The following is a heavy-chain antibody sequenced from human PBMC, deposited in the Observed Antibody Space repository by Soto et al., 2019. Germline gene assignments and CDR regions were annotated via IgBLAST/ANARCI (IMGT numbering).Heavy chain of an antibody. V-gene: IGHV1-24*01. D-gene: IGHD3-3*01. J-gene: IGHJ3*02. CDR2: FDPEDGET. Sequence: ASVNVSCKVSGYTLTELSMHWVRQAPGKGLEWMGGFDPEDGETIYAQKFQGRVTMTEDTSTDTAYMELSSLRSEDTAVYYCATFDFDFWSGYPSHAFAIWGQGTLVTVS. CDR3: ATFDFDFWSGYPSHAFAI. CDR1: GYTLTELS.